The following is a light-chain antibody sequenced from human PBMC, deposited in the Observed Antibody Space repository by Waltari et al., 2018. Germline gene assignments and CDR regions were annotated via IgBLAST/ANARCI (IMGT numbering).Light chain of an antibody. J-gene: IGLJ3*02. CDR2: GGT. CDR1: GSNIGAGYD. Sequence: QSVLTQPPSVSGAPGQRVTISCTGSGSNIGAGYDVHWYQQLPRAAPKHLIYGGTSRPLGVPARFFRSPSCASSSLAIIGLQAEDEADYYCQSYDTSLSVVFGGGTKLTVL. CDR3: QSYDTSLSVV. V-gene: IGLV1-40*01.